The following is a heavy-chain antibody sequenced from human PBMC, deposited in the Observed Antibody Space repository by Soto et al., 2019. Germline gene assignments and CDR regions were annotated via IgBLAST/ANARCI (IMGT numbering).Heavy chain of an antibody. Sequence: SETLSLTCTVSGGSISSSSYYWGWIRQPPGKGLEWIGSIYYSGSTYYNPSLKNRVTISVDTSKNQFSLKLSSVTAADTAVYYCAGQYYDFWSGYYTRLEYYYYYMDVWGKGTTVTVSS. CDR1: GGSISSSSYY. CDR3: AGQYYDFWSGYYTRLEYYYYYMDV. D-gene: IGHD3-3*01. CDR2: IYYSGST. V-gene: IGHV4-39*01. J-gene: IGHJ6*03.